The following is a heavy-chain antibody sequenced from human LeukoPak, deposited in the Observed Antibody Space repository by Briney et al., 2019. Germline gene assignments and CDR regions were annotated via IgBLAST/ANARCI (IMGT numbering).Heavy chain of an antibody. V-gene: IGHV3-23*01. D-gene: IGHD3-10*01. CDR3: AKGPGLGLDY. J-gene: IGHJ4*02. Sequence: GGSLRLSCAASGFTFSSYALTWVRQAPGKGLEWVSGISGSGTTTYYADSVKGRFTISRDNSKNTLYLQMNSLRAEDTAVYYCAKGPGLGLDYWGQGTLVTVSS. CDR1: GFTFSSYA. CDR2: ISGSGTTT.